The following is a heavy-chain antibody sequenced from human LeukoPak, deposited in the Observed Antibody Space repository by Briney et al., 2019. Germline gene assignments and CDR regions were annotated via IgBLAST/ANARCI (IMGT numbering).Heavy chain of an antibody. J-gene: IGHJ4*02. CDR3: VRDRLNYASGYFDY. CDR2: ISGSGENT. CDR1: GFTFSSHG. V-gene: IGHV3-23*01. Sequence: PGGSLRLSCAASGFTFSSHGMSWVRQAPAQGLEWVSGISGSGENTYNADSVKGRFTISRDNSRRMLYLQMNNLRVEDTAVYYCVRDRLNYASGYFDYWGQGTLVTVSS. D-gene: IGHD3-10*01.